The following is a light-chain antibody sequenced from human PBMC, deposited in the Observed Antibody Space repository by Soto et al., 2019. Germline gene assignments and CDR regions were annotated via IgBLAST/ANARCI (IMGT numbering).Light chain of an antibody. CDR1: SSDVGDFDC. J-gene: IGLJ2*01. V-gene: IGLV2-14*01. Sequence: QSALTQPASVSGSPGQSITISCTGTSSDVGDFDCVSWYQQHPGKAPKLMIYEVSDRPSGVSNRFSGSKSGDTASLTISGLQAEDEADYYCSSYTSSSTLVFGGGTKATVL. CDR2: EVS. CDR3: SSYTSSSTLV.